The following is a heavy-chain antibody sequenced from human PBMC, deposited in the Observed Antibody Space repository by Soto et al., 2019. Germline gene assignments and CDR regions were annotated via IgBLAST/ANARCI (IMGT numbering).Heavy chain of an antibody. CDR3: ATWNEREHAFDV. J-gene: IGHJ3*01. D-gene: IGHD1-1*01. V-gene: IGHV3-53*01. Sequence: DVQLVESGGGLIQPGESLRLSCAAFGLTISGKKYVAWVRQAPGKGLEWVSALYDVYGSFYADSVTGRFTTSSDSSKTTVYLQMNDLRPDDTAVYYCATWNEREHAFDVWGQGTTVTISS. CDR1: GLTISGKKY. CDR2: LYDVYGS.